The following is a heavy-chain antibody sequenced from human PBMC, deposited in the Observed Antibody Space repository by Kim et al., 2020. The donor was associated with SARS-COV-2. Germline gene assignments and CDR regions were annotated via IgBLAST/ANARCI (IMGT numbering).Heavy chain of an antibody. D-gene: IGHD4-17*01. V-gene: IGHV3-21*01. CDR2: ITSSSYI. Sequence: GGSLRLSCAASGFTFSTYNMKWVRQAPGKGLEWVSSITSSSYIYYADSVRGRFTISRDNAKNSLYLQMNSLRAEDTALYYCASQSDYGSIDYWGQGTLVT. J-gene: IGHJ4*02. CDR1: GFTFSTYN. CDR3: ASQSDYGSIDY.